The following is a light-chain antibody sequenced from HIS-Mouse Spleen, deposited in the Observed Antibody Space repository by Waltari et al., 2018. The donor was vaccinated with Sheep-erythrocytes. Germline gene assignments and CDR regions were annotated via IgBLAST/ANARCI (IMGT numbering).Light chain of an antibody. CDR3: SSYTSSSTSWV. CDR1: SSDVGGYNY. V-gene: IGLV2-14*03. J-gene: IGLJ3*02. CDR2: DVS. Sequence: QSDLTQPASVSGSPGQSITISCTGTSSDVGGYNYVSWYQQHPGKAPKLMIYDVSNRPSGVSNRFSGSKSGNTASLTISGLQAEDEADYYCSSYTSSSTSWVFGGGTKLTVL.